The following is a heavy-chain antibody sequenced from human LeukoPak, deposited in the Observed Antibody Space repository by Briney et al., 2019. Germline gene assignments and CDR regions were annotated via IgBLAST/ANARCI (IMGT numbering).Heavy chain of an antibody. D-gene: IGHD3-9*01. Sequence: GGSLRLSCAASGFTFSSYSMNWVRQAPGKGLEWVSSISSSSSYIYYADSVKGRFTISRDNAKNSLYLQMNSLRAEDTAVYYCARVDDMGAFDIWGQGTMVTVSS. CDR3: ARVDDMGAFDI. V-gene: IGHV3-21*01. CDR2: ISSSSSYI. CDR1: GFTFSSYS. J-gene: IGHJ3*02.